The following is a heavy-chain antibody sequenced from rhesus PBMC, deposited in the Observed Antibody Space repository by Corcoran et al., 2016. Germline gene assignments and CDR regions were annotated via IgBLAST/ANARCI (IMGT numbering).Heavy chain of an antibody. V-gene: IGHV4-143*01. CDR2: VYGNRATT. J-gene: IGHJ6*01. CDR1: GGSISGYHT. D-gene: IGHD2-39*02. CDR3: ARQGYTDHLGGLDS. Sequence: QVQLQESGPGLVKPSEPLSLTCTVSGGSISGYHTWNWTRPAPGTGLEGIGAVYGNRATTNYKPSLKRRVTISKDTSKNQVSLRLASVTAADTAVYYCARQGYTDHLGGLDSWGQGVVVTVSS.